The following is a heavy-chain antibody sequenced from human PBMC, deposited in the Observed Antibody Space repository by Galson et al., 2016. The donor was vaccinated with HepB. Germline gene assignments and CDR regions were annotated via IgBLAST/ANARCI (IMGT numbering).Heavy chain of an antibody. CDR1: GFSLSTYG. CDR2: ISYDGSNK. D-gene: IGHD4-23*01. V-gene: IGHV3-30*03. CDR3: VADHGGLDCFDF. Sequence: SLRLSCAASGFSLSTYGVHWVRQAPGKGLEWVAVISYDGSNKYQADSVKGRFTISRDNSKNTVYLQMNSLRAEDTAVYYCVADHGGLDCFDFWGRGTMVTVSS. J-gene: IGHJ3*01.